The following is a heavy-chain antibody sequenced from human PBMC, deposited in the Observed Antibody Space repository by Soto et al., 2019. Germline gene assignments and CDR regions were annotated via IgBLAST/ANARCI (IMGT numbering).Heavy chain of an antibody. V-gene: IGHV3-30*18. J-gene: IGHJ6*01. CDR3: AKSRQQQMVRLGMHG. CDR2: ISHDGSNK. D-gene: IGHD3-10*01. CDR1: GFTFSNYG. Sequence: QVQLVESGGGVVQPGRSLRLSCAASGFTFSNYGMHWVRQAPGKGLEWVAAISHDGSNKYYADSVRGRFTIARDNSKNARDLQMSRLRTEDTAVYHCAKSRQQQMVRLGMHGWGQGNRVTVSS.